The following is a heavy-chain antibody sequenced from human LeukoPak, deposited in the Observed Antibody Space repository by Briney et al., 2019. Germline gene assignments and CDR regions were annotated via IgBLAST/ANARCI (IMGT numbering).Heavy chain of an antibody. V-gene: IGHV5-51*01. CDR2: IYHADSDT. D-gene: IGHD1-26*01. J-gene: IGHJ4*02. CDR3: ARQVGPDFDY. Sequence: RGASLKISCEGSGYSFTRYWIGGVRQMPGKARAWMGIIYHADSDTKCSPSFKGQVTISANTSISNAYLHLTASDTAIYYCARQVGPDFDYWGQGTLVTVSS. CDR1: GYSFTRYW.